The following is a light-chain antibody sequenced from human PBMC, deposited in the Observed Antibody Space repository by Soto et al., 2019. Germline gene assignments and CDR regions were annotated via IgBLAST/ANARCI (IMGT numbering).Light chain of an antibody. Sequence: DVPMTQSPSTLSASIGDRVFITCRASQSVGTWLAWYQQKPGKAPDLLIYDASNLESGVPSRFSGSGSGTEFTLTINGLQPADFATYYCQQYYVYPLTFGGGTKVEIE. J-gene: IGKJ4*01. CDR3: QQYYVYPLT. CDR2: DAS. V-gene: IGKV1-5*01. CDR1: QSVGTW.